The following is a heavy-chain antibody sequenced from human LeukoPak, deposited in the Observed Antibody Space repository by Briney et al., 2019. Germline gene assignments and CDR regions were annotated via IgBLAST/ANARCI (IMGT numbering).Heavy chain of an antibody. J-gene: IGHJ6*02. V-gene: IGHV1-8*01. CDR2: MNPNSGNT. CDR3: ARDLQPWGSSGYQRGDYYYGMDV. CDR1: GYTFTSYD. D-gene: IGHD3-22*01. Sequence: ASVKVSCKASGYTFTSYDINWVRQATGQGLEWMGWMNPNSGNTSYAQKFQGRVTMTRDTSTSTVYMELSSLRSEDTAVYYCARDLQPWGSSGYQRGDYYYGMDVWGQGTTVTVSS.